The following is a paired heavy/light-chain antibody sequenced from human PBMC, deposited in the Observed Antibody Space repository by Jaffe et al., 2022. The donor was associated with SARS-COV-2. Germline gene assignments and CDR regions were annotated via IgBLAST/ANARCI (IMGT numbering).Light chain of an antibody. CDR3: MQAREAPRT. CDR2: LGS. CDR1: QSLLHSSGSNY. Sequence: DIVMTQSPLSLTVTPGEPASISCRSSQSLLHSSGSNYLDWYLQKPGQSPQLLIYLGSTRASGVPDRFSGSGSGTDFTLKINRVEAEDVGVYYCMQAREAPRTFGQGTKVEIK. J-gene: IGKJ1*01. V-gene: IGKV2-28*01.
Heavy chain of an antibody. CDR3: ARHYAYGDYPLDF. Sequence: QVQLQESGPGLVKPSETLSLTCTVSGGSISKDYWSWFRQPPGERLEWIGYIHYSGTTNYNPSLRSRITMSLDTSKNHFSLKMSSVTAADTAVYYCARHYAYGDYPLDFWGQGTLVTVSS. J-gene: IGHJ4*02. CDR1: GGSISKDY. V-gene: IGHV4-59*08. CDR2: IHYSGTT. D-gene: IGHD4-17*01.